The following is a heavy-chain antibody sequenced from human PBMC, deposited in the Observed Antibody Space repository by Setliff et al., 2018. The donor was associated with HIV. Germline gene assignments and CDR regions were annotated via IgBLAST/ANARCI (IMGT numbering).Heavy chain of an antibody. CDR2: ISAYNGNT. CDR3: ARPLHSSGYYLVDY. J-gene: IGHJ4*02. D-gene: IGHD3-22*01. Sequence: ASVKVSCKASGYTFTSYGISWVRQAPGQGLEWMGWISAYNGNTNYAQKLQGRVTMTTDTSTSTAYMELRSLRSDDTAVYYCARPLHSSGYYLVDYWGQGTLVTVSS. CDR1: GYTFTSYG. V-gene: IGHV1-18*01.